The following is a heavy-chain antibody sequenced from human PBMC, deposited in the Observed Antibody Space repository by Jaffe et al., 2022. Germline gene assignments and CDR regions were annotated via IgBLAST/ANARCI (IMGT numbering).Heavy chain of an antibody. D-gene: IGHD3-3*01. CDR1: GGSISSSSYY. J-gene: IGHJ5*02. V-gene: IGHV4-39*01. CDR3: ARGVFRRDNWFDP. Sequence: QLQLQESGPGLVKPSETLSLTCTVSGGSISSSSYYWGWIRQPPGKGLEWIGSIYYSGSTYYNPSLKSRVTISVDTSKNQFSLKLSSVTAADTAVYYCARGVFRRDNWFDPWGQGTLVTVSS. CDR2: IYYSGST.